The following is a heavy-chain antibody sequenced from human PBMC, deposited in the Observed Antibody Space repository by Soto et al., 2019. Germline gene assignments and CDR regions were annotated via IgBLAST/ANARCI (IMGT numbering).Heavy chain of an antibody. CDR2: INPKSGGI. J-gene: IGHJ5*02. CDR3: AREIAVVVTATKYNWFDP. Sequence: ASVKVSCKASGYTFTDYSLHWLRQAPGHAPEWMGRINPKSGGITFVQKFQAWVTMSRDTSISTAYMELSRLRSDDTAVYYCAREIAVVVTATKYNWFDPWGQGTLVTVSS. CDR1: GYTFTDYS. V-gene: IGHV1-2*04. D-gene: IGHD2-21*02.